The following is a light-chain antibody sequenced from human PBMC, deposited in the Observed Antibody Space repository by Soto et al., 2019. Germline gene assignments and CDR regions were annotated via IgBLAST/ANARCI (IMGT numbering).Light chain of an antibody. V-gene: IGKV1-5*01. Sequence: DLQMTQSPSTLSASVGDRVTITCRASQSISSWLAWYQQKPGKAPKLLIYDASSLESGVPSRFSGSGSVTEFTLTISSLQPDDCATYDCQQYNSYSPAFGQGTKVEIK. J-gene: IGKJ1*01. CDR2: DAS. CDR1: QSISSW. CDR3: QQYNSYSPA.